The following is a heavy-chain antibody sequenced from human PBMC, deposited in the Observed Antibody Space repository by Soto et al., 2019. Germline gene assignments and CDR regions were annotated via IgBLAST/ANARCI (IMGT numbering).Heavy chain of an antibody. CDR1: GGSISSYY. J-gene: IGHJ4*02. V-gene: IGHV4-4*07. D-gene: IGHD1-26*01. Sequence: QVQLQESGPGLVKPSETLSLTCTVSGGSISSYYWSWIRQPAGQGLEWIGRIYTSGSTTYNPSLKRRVTMAVDTSKNQFSLKLSSVTAADTAVYYCARDAGGVGATSRGVFDYWGQGTLVTVSS. CDR3: ARDAGGVGATSRGVFDY. CDR2: IYTSGST.